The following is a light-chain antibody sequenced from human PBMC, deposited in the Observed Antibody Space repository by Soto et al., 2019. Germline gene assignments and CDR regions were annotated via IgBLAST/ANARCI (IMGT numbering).Light chain of an antibody. CDR2: SAS. CDR3: HQYGSSSET. J-gene: IGKJ1*01. V-gene: IGKV3-20*01. CDR1: QSISSSW. Sequence: EILLTQSPGTLSLSPGETGTLSCRTSQSISSSWLAWYQQKPGQAPRLLIYSASSRATGIPERFSGSGSGTDFTLTISRLEPEDFAMYYCHQYGSSSETFGQGTKVEVK.